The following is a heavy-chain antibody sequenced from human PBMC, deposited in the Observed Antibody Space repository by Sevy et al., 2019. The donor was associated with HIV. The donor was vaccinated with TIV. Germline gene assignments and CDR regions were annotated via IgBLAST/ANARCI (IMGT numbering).Heavy chain of an antibody. D-gene: IGHD3-10*01. CDR2: INHDGSET. J-gene: IGHJ4*02. CDR1: GFDFNNHW. V-gene: IGHV3-7*01. CDR3: ARLPTRLQSFKYLLSTYFDS. Sequence: GGSLRLSCAASGFDFNNHWMSWVRQAPQKGPEWVANINHDGSETYKWDSLGGRLTISRNNAKNSVSLEINNLRVEDTAVYYCARLPTRLQSFKYLLSTYFDSWGQGTLVTVSS.